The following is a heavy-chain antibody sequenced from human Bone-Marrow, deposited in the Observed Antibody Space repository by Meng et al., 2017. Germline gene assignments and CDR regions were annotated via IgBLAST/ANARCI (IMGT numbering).Heavy chain of an antibody. V-gene: IGHV3-15*01. CDR2: IKSKTDGGTT. Sequence: GESLKISCAASGFTFSSYEMNWVRQAPGKGLEWVGRIKSKTDGGTTDYAAPVKGRFTISRDDSKNTLYLQMNSLKTEDTAVYYCTTVDLKRGNYGSGSLYWGQGTLVTVSS. D-gene: IGHD3-10*01. J-gene: IGHJ4*01. CDR3: TTVDLKRGNYGSGSLY. CDR1: GFTFSSYE.